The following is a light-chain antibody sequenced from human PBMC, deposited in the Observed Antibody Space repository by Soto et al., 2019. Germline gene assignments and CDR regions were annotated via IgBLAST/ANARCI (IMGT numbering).Light chain of an antibody. Sequence: AIQMTQSPSSLSASVGDRVTITCRASQGIRNDLGWFQQKPGKAPKLLIYAASNLQSGVPSRFRGGGSGTDFTLTISSLQHEDFATYYCLQDFNYPLTFGGGTKVDIK. V-gene: IGKV1-6*01. J-gene: IGKJ4*01. CDR3: LQDFNYPLT. CDR2: AAS. CDR1: QGIRND.